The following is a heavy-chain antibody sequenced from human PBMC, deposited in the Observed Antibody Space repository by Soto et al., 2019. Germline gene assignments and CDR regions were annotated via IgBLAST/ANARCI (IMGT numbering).Heavy chain of an antibody. V-gene: IGHV1-8*02. Sequence: VKVSCKASGYEFTAYDINWVRQVSGQGLEWMGWMNPINGATGSARRFQGRVSMTRNTATGTAYLELTSLRSDDTAVYYCGRAPSPRAPAGGTPCYYGMDVWGQGTTVAVYS. CDR1: GYEFTAYD. CDR2: MNPINGAT. CDR3: GRAPSPRAPAGGTPCYYGMDV. D-gene: IGHD6-13*01. J-gene: IGHJ6*02.